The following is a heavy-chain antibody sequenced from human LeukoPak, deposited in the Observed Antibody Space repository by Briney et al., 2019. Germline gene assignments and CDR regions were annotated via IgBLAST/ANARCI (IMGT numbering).Heavy chain of an antibody. CDR3: SKQRSEVVVAATNY. V-gene: IGHV3-23*01. J-gene: IGHJ4*02. Sequence: GGSLRLPCAASGFTFSSYAMTWVRQAPGKGLEWVSSISGGGDTTYYADSVRGRFTISRDNSKNTLSVQMNNLRAEDTAVYYCSKQRSEVVVAATNYWGQGTLVTVSS. CDR1: GFTFSSYA. CDR2: ISGGGDTT. D-gene: IGHD2-15*01.